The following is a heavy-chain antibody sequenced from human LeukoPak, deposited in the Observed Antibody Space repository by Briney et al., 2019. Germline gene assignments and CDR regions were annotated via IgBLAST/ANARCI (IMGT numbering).Heavy chain of an antibody. Sequence: ASVKVSCKASGYTFTSYGISWVRQAPGQGLEWIGWISAYHGNTNYAQKLQGRVTMTTDTPTSTAYMELRSLRSDDTAVYYCARVGDSSGYYSADFDYWGQGTLVTVSS. D-gene: IGHD3-22*01. CDR3: ARVGDSSGYYSADFDY. J-gene: IGHJ4*02. CDR1: GYTFTSYG. CDR2: ISAYHGNT. V-gene: IGHV1-18*01.